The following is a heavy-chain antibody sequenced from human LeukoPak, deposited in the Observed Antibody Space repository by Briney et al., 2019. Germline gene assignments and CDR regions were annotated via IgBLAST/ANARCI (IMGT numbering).Heavy chain of an antibody. Sequence: SGGSLRLSCAASGFTFSSYAMHWVRQAPGKGLEWVAVISYDGSNKYYADSVKGRFTISRDNSKNTLYLQMNSLRAEDTAVYYCARAFSGSYPSRDYWGQGTLVTVSS. CDR1: GFTFSSYA. J-gene: IGHJ4*02. CDR2: ISYDGSNK. V-gene: IGHV3-30*04. CDR3: ARAFSGSYPSRDY. D-gene: IGHD1-26*01.